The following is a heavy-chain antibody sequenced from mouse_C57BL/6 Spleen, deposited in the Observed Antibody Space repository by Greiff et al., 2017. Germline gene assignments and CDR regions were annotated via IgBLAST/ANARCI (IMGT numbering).Heavy chain of an antibody. CDR2: IYPRDGST. CDR1: GYTFTSYD. D-gene: IGHD4-1*01. CDR3: AREGELGRGGFAY. J-gene: IGHJ3*01. Sequence: VQLQQSGPELVKPGASVKLSCKASGYTFTSYDINWVKQRPGQGLEWIGWIYPRDGSTKYNEKFKGKATLTVDTSSSTAYMELHSLTSEDSAVYFGAREGELGRGGFAYWGQGTLVTVSA. V-gene: IGHV1-85*01.